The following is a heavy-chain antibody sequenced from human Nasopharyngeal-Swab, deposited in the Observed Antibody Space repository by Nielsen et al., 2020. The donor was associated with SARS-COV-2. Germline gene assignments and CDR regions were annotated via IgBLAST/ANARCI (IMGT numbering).Heavy chain of an antibody. CDR3: TTAGCSSTSGYYYYYYGMDV. D-gene: IGHD2-2*01. J-gene: IGHJ6*02. CDR2: IKSKTDGGTT. Sequence: GGSLRLSCAASGFTFSNAWMSWVRQAPGKGLEWVGRIKSKTDGGTTDYAAPVKGRFTISRDDSKNTLYLQMNSLKTEDTAVYYCTTAGCSSTSGYYYYYYGMDVWGQGTTVTVSS. CDR1: GFTFSNAW. V-gene: IGHV3-15*01.